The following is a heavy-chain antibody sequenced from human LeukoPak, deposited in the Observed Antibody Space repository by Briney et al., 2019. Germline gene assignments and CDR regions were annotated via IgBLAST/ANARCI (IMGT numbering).Heavy chain of an antibody. CDR2: ISGSGGST. D-gene: IGHD1-26*01. V-gene: IGHV3-23*01. J-gene: IGHJ5*01. Sequence: PGGSLRLSCAASGFTFNSYAMSWVRQAPGKGLEWVSGISGSGGSTNYADSVKGRFTISRVNSKNTLYLLMNSLRAEDTSVYYCAKDYVSGSPNWFDSWGQGTLVTVSS. CDR1: GFTFNSYA. CDR3: AKDYVSGSPNWFDS.